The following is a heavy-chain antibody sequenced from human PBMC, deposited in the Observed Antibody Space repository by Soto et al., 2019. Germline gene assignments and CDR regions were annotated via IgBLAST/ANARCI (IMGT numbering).Heavy chain of an antibody. Sequence: ETLSLTCTVTSSSISSRSYYWGCIRNPPGKGLEWIGSIYYSGSTYYNPSLKSRVTISVDTSKNQLSLKLSSVTAADTAVYYCARRLSWSGYFDYYYYGMDVWGQGTTV. V-gene: IGHV4-39*01. CDR2: IYYSGST. CDR3: ARRLSWSGYFDYYYYGMDV. D-gene: IGHD3-3*01. CDR1: SSSISSRSYY. J-gene: IGHJ6*02.